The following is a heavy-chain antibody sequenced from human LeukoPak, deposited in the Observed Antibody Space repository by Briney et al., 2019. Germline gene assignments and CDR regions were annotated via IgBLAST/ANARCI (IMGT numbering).Heavy chain of an antibody. CDR1: GYTFTSYG. J-gene: IGHJ4*02. V-gene: IGHV1-18*01. CDR3: ARDVSVAGTRNDWRDY. CDR2: ISAYNGNT. Sequence: EASVKVSCKASGYTFTSYGISWVRQAPGQGLEWMGWISAYNGNTNYAQKLQGRVTMTTDTSTSTAYMELRSLRSDDTAVYYCARDVSVAGTRNDWRDYWGQGTLVTVSS. D-gene: IGHD6-19*01.